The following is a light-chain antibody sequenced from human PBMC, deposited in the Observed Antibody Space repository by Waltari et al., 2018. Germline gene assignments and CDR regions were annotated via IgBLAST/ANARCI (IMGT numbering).Light chain of an antibody. V-gene: IGKV3-11*01. CDR1: QSVSSY. CDR3: QQHTNGALT. J-gene: IGKJ4*01. Sequence: EIVLTQSPATLSLSRGERATLSCRASQSVSSYLAWYQQKPGQAPRLLIYGASNRATGIPARFSGSGSGTDFTLTISSLEPEDFAVYYCQQHTNGALTFGGGTKVEIK. CDR2: GAS.